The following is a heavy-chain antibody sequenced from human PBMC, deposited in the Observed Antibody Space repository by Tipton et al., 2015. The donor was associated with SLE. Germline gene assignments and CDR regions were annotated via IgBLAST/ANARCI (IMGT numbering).Heavy chain of an antibody. Sequence: GLVKPSQTLSLTCAISGDSVSSNSAVWNWIRQSPSRGLEWLGRTYYRSKWYNDYAVSVKSRITINPDTSKNQFSLKLSSVTAADTAVYYCARAGYCSGGSCYHDYWGQGTLVTVSS. CDR3: ARAGYCSGGSCYHDY. D-gene: IGHD2-15*01. J-gene: IGHJ4*02. CDR1: GDSVSSNSAV. V-gene: IGHV6-1*01. CDR2: TYYRSKWYN.